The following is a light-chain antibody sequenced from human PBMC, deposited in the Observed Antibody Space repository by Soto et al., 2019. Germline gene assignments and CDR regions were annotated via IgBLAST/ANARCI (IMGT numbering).Light chain of an antibody. CDR3: QQSYSTPWT. CDR2: AAS. Sequence: DIQMTQTPSSLSASVVDRVTIACLASQSVITYLHWYQQKPGKAPKLLIYAASCLQSGVPSRFSGSGSGTDFTLTISSLQPEDFATYYCQQSYSTPWTFGQGTKVDIK. J-gene: IGKJ1*01. CDR1: QSVITY. V-gene: IGKV1-39*01.